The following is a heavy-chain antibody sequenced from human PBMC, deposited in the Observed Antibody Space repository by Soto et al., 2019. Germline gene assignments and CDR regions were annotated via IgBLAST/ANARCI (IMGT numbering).Heavy chain of an antibody. V-gene: IGHV3-30*18. Sequence: HPEGSLRLSCTVSGFTFSAFAMYWVRQAPGKGLEWVALISYDGTNEDCAESVRGRFTISRDNSKNTLYLDMNSLSAEDSAVYFCAKGVVREPAYFDYWGQGTLVTVSS. CDR3: AKGVVREPAYFDY. CDR2: ISYDGTNE. CDR1: GFTFSAFA. J-gene: IGHJ4*02. D-gene: IGHD3-10*01.